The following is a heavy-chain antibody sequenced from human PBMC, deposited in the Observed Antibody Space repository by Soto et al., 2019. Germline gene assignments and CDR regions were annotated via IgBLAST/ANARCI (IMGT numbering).Heavy chain of an antibody. D-gene: IGHD6-25*01. Sequence: GGSLRLSCAASGFSFSDHYVDWVRQAPGKGLEWVGRTRNKANSYSTEYAASVKGRFTISRDDSKNSLYLQMNSLKTEDTAVYYCSRGQGARGYCIYLDLWGQGTLVTVSS. CDR2: TRNKANSYST. V-gene: IGHV3-72*01. CDR3: SRGQGARGYCIYLDL. CDR1: GFSFSDHY. J-gene: IGHJ4*02.